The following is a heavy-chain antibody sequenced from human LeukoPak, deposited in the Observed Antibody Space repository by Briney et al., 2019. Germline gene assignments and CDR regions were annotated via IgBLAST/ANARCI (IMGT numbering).Heavy chain of an antibody. V-gene: IGHV3-11*06. CDR3: ARESDSSGYYDY. D-gene: IGHD3-22*01. CDR1: GFSFSTFY. J-gene: IGHJ4*02. Sequence: GGSPRLSCAASGFSFSTFYMSWIRQAPGKGLERVSYISSSSTYTNSADSVRGRFTISRDNAKNSLYLQMNSLRVEDTAVYYCARESDSSGYYDYGGQGTLVTVSS. CDR2: ISSSSTYT.